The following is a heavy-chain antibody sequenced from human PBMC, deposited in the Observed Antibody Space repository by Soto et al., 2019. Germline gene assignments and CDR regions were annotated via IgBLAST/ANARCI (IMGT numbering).Heavy chain of an antibody. CDR3: ARGSGYGSGAAENHDLDY. CDR2: IKFDGSEK. D-gene: IGHD3-10*01. Sequence: EAQLVESGGGLVQPGGSLRLSCVASELSFDYYWMSWVRQAPGEGLEWLTTIKFDGSEKKYVDSVKGRFTLSSDNAKKSLYLQMDSVRVEATAVYDCARGSGYGSGAAENHDLDYGGDGTLATVSS. CDR1: ELSFDYYW. V-gene: IGHV3-7*01. J-gene: IGHJ4*01.